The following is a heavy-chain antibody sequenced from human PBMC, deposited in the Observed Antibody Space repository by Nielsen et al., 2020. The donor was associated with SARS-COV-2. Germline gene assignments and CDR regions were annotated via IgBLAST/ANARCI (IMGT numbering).Heavy chain of an antibody. CDR2: IWYDGSNK. V-gene: IGHV3-33*01. CDR3: ARENWVEQWLVLDYYYGMDV. J-gene: IGHJ6*02. Sequence: VRQMPGKGLEWVAVIWYDGSNKYYADSVKGRLTISRDNAKNSLYLQMNSLRAEDTAVYYCARENWVEQWLVLDYYYGMDVWGQGTTVTVSS. D-gene: IGHD6-19*01.